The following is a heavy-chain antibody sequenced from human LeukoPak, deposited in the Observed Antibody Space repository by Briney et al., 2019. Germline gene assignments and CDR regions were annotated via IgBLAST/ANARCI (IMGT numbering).Heavy chain of an antibody. Sequence: PGGSLRLSCAASGFTFSIYWMNWVRQAPGEGLEWVANIKRDGNEKNYVDSVRGRFSISRDNAKNSLYPQMDSLRAEDTAVYYCAKEGAYPIITYDSWGQGALVTVSS. J-gene: IGHJ5*01. CDR2: IKRDGNEK. CDR3: AKEGAYPIITYDS. D-gene: IGHD3-10*01. CDR1: GFTFSIYW. V-gene: IGHV3-7*01.